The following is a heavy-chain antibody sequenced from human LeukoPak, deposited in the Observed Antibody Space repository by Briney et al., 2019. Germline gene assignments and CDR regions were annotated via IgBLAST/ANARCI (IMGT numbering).Heavy chain of an antibody. Sequence: SETLSLTCAVYGGSFSHYYWSWIRQPPGKGLEWIGEINHSGSTNYNPSLKSRVTISVDTSKNQFSLKLSSVTAADTAVYYCARARTGVVTYFDYWGQGTLVTVSS. CDR2: INHSGST. J-gene: IGHJ4*02. D-gene: IGHD3-3*01. CDR3: ARARTGVVTYFDY. CDR1: GGSFSHYY. V-gene: IGHV4-34*01.